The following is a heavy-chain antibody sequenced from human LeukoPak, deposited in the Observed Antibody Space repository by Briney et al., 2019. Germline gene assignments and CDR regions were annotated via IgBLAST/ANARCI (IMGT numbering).Heavy chain of an antibody. Sequence: GGSLRLSCAASGFTFSSYAMHWVRQAPGKGMEGVAVISYDGSNKYYADPVKGRFTISRDNSKNTLYLQMNSLRAEDTAVYYCAREGYYYDSSGYYYNLGFDYWGQGTLVTVSS. J-gene: IGHJ4*02. CDR3: AREGYYYDSSGYYYNLGFDY. V-gene: IGHV3-30-3*01. D-gene: IGHD3-22*01. CDR2: ISYDGSNK. CDR1: GFTFSSYA.